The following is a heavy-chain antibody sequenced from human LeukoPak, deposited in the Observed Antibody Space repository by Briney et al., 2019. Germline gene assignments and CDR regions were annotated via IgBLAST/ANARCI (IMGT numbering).Heavy chain of an antibody. V-gene: IGHV3-23*01. CDR1: GFTFSSYA. Sequence: PGGSLRLSCAASGFTFSSYAMSWVRQAPGKGLEWVPGISASASGTYYADSVKGRFTISRDKSKNTLFLQMNSLRANDTALYYCARGPGAWPSHFGNWGQGTLVTVSS. CDR2: ISASASGT. J-gene: IGHJ4*02. D-gene: IGHD3-16*01. CDR3: ARGPGAWPSHFGN.